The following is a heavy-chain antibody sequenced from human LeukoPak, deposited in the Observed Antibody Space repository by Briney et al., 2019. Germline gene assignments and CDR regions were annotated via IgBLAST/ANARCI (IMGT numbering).Heavy chain of an antibody. Sequence: ASVKVSCKASGGTFSNYAISWVRQAPGQGLEWVGGIIPFFATANYAQRFQGRVTITADESTTTVYMVLSSLRSEDTAVYYCARSYSSGWYSFDYWGQGTLVTVSS. CDR3: ARSYSSGWYSFDY. V-gene: IGHV1-69*13. CDR1: GGTFSNYA. CDR2: IIPFFATA. D-gene: IGHD6-19*01. J-gene: IGHJ4*02.